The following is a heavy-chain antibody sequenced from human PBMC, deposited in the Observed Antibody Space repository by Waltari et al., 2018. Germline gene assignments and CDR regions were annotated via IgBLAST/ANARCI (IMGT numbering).Heavy chain of an antibody. CDR1: GFTFSSYG. J-gene: IGHJ4*02. CDR3: AKDLMTTVTTSDY. Sequence: QVQLVESGGGVVQPGGSLGLSCAPSGFTFSSYGIPWFRQAPGKGLEGVAFIRYDGSNKYYADSVKGRFTISRDNSKNTLYLQMNSLRAEDTAVYYCAKDLMTTVTTSDYWGQGTLVTVSS. D-gene: IGHD4-17*01. V-gene: IGHV3-30*02. CDR2: IRYDGSNK.